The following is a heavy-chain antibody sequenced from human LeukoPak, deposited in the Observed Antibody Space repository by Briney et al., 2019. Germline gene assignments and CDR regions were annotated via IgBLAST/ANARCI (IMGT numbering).Heavy chain of an antibody. J-gene: IGHJ6*02. CDR3: ARMYYDILTGYYRYGMDV. CDR2: ISSNGGST. CDR1: GFTFSSYA. V-gene: IGHV3-64*01. D-gene: IGHD3-9*01. Sequence: GGSLRLSCAASGFTFSSYAMHWVRQAPGKGLEYVSAISSNGGSTYYANSVKGRFTISRDNSKNTLYLQMGSLRAEDMAVYYCARMYYDILTGYYRYGMDVWGQGTTVTVSS.